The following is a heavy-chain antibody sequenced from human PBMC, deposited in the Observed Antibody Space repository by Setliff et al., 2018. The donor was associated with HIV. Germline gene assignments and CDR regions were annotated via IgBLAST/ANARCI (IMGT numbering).Heavy chain of an antibody. CDR2: INHSGST. CDR3: ARLGYNYDSSGHGL. V-gene: IGHV4-34*01. D-gene: IGHD3-22*01. CDR1: GGSFSGHY. Sequence: LSLTCAVYGGSFSGHYWNWFRQPPGKGLEWIGEINHSGSTNYKSSLKSRVTISADTSKRQFSLKLSSVTAADTAVYYCARLGYNYDSSGHGLWGQGTLVTVSS. J-gene: IGHJ4*02.